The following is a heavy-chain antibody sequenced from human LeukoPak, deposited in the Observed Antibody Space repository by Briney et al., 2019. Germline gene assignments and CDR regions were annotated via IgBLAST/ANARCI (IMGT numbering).Heavy chain of an antibody. CDR1: GFTSSDYY. D-gene: IGHD6-6*01. J-gene: IGHJ5*02. V-gene: IGHV3-11*04. CDR2: ISSSGSTI. Sequence: GGSLKLSCAASGFTSSDYYMSWIRQAPGKGLEWVSYISSSGSTIYYADSVKGRFTISRDNAKNSLYLQMNSLRAEDTAVYYCARGEGVYSSSPQNPWGQGTLVTVSS. CDR3: ARGEGVYSSSPQNP.